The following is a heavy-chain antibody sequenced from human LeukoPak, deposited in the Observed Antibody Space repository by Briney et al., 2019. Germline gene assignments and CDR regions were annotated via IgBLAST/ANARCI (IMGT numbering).Heavy chain of an antibody. CDR2: INPGGSST. J-gene: IGHJ4*02. D-gene: IGHD1-14*01. CDR3: ARSNQADDY. Sequence: PGRSLRLSCAASGFTFSSYWMHWVRQVPGKGLVSVARINPGGSSTTYADSVKGRFTISRDNAKNTLYLQMDSLRAEDTGVYYCARSNQADDYWGQGTLVTVSS. V-gene: IGHV3-74*01. CDR1: GFTFSSYW.